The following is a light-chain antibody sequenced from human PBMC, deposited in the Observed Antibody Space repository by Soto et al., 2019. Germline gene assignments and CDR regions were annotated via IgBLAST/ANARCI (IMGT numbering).Light chain of an antibody. V-gene: IGKV1-39*01. CDR1: QSISVY. CDR2: AAS. Sequence: DIQMTQSPSSLSASVGDRVTITCRASQSISVYLNWYQQKPGKAPKLLISAASRLQSGVPSTFSGSGSGTDVTLTISTLQPEDFATYYCQQSISAPLTFGGGTKVEIK. CDR3: QQSISAPLT. J-gene: IGKJ4*01.